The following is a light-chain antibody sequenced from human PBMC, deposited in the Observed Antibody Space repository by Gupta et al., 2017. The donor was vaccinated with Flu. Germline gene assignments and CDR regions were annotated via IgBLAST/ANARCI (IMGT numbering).Light chain of an antibody. Sequence: SYVLTQPPSVSVAPGQTATITCGGKNIGSKSVHWYQQKPGQAPVLVVYADSVRPPGIPERFSGSNSGNTATLTVIRVEAGDEADYYCQVWDFSSHQYVFGTGTKVTVL. V-gene: IGLV3-21*02. CDR2: ADS. CDR1: NIGSKS. CDR3: QVWDFSSHQYV. J-gene: IGLJ1*01.